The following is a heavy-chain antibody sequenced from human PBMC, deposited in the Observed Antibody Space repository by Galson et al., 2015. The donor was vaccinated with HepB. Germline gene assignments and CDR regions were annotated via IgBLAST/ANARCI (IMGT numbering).Heavy chain of an antibody. J-gene: IGHJ4*02. Sequence: QSGAEVKKPGESLRISCRGSGYSFTSYWINWVRQMPGKGLELMGRIDPSDSYTKYSPSFQGHVTISADKSINTAYLQWSSLKASDTAMYYCARSPKYNYGQTLGYWGQGTLVTVSS. D-gene: IGHD5-18*01. CDR3: ARSPKYNYGQTLGY. V-gene: IGHV5-10-1*01. CDR2: IDPSDSYT. CDR1: GYSFTSYW.